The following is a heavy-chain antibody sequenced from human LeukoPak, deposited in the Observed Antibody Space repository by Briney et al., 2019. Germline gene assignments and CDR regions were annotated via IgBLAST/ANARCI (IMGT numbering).Heavy chain of an antibody. CDR1: GGSFSGYY. CDR3: ARVGRTYYDFWSGYQGYMDV. Sequence: SETLSLTCAVYGGSFSGYYWSWIRQPPGKGLEWIGEINHSGSTNYNPSLKSRVTISVDTSKNQFSLKLSSATAADTAVYYCARVGRTYYDFWSGYQGYMDVWGKGTTVTVSS. CDR2: INHSGST. J-gene: IGHJ6*03. D-gene: IGHD3-3*01. V-gene: IGHV4-34*01.